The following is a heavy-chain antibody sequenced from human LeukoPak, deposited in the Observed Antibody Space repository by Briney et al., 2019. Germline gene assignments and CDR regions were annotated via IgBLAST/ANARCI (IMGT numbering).Heavy chain of an antibody. CDR1: GYFVSSGYY. J-gene: IGHJ4*02. CDR3: ASRTTVTNALSFDY. Sequence: SETLSLTCGVSGYFVSSGYYWGWTRQPPGKGLEWIGNIYNTGSTYYNPSLKSRVTISVDPSNNQFSLKLSSVTSADTAVYYCASRTTVTNALSFDYWGQGSLVIVSS. D-gene: IGHD4-11*01. V-gene: IGHV4-38-2*01. CDR2: IYNTGST.